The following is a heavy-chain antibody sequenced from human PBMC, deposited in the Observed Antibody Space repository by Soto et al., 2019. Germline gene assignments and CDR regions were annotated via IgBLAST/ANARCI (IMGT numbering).Heavy chain of an antibody. J-gene: IGHJ6*02. V-gene: IGHV1-69*01. Sequence: QVQLVQSGAEVKKPGSSVKVSCKASGGTFSSYAISWARQAPGQGLEWMGGIIPISETTNYAQKFQGRVTITADESTSTAYMELSSLRSEHTAVYYCARSQGSSTSLEIYCYYDCGMDVWGQGTTVTVSS. CDR2: IIPISETT. CDR1: GGTFSSYA. CDR3: ARSQGSSTSLEIYCYYDCGMDV. D-gene: IGHD2-2*01.